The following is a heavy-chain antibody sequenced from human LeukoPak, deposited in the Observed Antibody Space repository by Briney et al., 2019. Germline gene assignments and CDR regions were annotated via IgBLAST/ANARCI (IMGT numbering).Heavy chain of an antibody. Sequence: SETLSLTCTVSGGSISSSSYYWGWIRQPPGKGLEWIGSIYYSGSTYYNPSLKSRVTISVDTSKNQFSLKLSSVTAADTAVYYCARGPPLITMIVVVRDAFDIWGQGTMVTVSS. CDR1: GGSISSSSYY. J-gene: IGHJ3*02. D-gene: IGHD3-22*01. V-gene: IGHV4-39*01. CDR2: IYYSGST. CDR3: ARGPPLITMIVVVRDAFDI.